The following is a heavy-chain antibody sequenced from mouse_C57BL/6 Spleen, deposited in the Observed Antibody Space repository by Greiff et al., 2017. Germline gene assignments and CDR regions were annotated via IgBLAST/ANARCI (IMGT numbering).Heavy chain of an antibody. Sequence: VQLQQSGPELVKPGASVKISCKASGYSFTGYYMNWVKQSPEKSLEWIGEINPSTGGTTYNQKFKAKATLTVDKSSSTAYMQLKSLTSEDSAVYYCARRAIDYYEEDYWGQGTTLTVSS. J-gene: IGHJ2*01. V-gene: IGHV1-42*01. CDR3: ARRAIDYYEEDY. CDR2: INPSTGGT. CDR1: GYSFTGYY. D-gene: IGHD1-1*01.